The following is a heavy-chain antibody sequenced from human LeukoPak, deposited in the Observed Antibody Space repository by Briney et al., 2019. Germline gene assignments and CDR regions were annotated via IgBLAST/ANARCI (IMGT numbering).Heavy chain of an antibody. J-gene: IGHJ4*02. CDR2: ISSSGSTI. CDR1: GFTFSDYY. D-gene: IGHD2-2*01. V-gene: IGHV3-11*01. Sequence: GGSLRLSCAASGFTFSDYYMSWIRQAPGKGLEWVSYISSSGSTIYYADSVKGRFTISRDNAKNSLYLQMNSLRAEDTAVYYCARPAYCSSTSCYGGEHDYWGQGTLVTVSS. CDR3: ARPAYCSSTSCYGGEHDY.